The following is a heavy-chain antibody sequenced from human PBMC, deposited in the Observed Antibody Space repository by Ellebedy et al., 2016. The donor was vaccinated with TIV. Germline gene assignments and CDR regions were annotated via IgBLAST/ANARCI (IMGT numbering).Heavy chain of an antibody. CDR3: ARDSKGGFDY. Sequence: SETLSLXXTVSGGSISSYYWSWIRQPPGKGLEWIGYIYYSGSTNYNPSLKSRVTISVDTSKNQFSLKLSSVTAADTAVYYCARDSKGGFDYWGQGTLVTVSS. CDR1: GGSISSYY. J-gene: IGHJ4*02. D-gene: IGHD2/OR15-2a*01. V-gene: IGHV4-59*12. CDR2: IYYSGST.